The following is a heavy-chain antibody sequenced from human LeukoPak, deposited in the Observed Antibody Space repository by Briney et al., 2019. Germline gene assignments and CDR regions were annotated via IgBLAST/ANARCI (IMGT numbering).Heavy chain of an antibody. CDR1: GGSISSGDYY. CDR3: ASRLSSNYYYYYMDV. Sequence: SQTLSLTCTVSGGSISSGDYYWSWIRQPPGKGLEGIGYIYYSGSTYYNPSLKSRVTISVDTSKNQFSLKLSSVTAADTAVYYCASRLSSNYYYYYMDVWGKGTTVTVSS. CDR2: IYYSGST. V-gene: IGHV4-30-4*01. J-gene: IGHJ6*03.